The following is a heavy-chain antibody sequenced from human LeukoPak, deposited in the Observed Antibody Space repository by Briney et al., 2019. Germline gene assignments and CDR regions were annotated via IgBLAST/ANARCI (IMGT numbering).Heavy chain of an antibody. Sequence: GGTLRLSCVVSGFTFSSYSMSWVRQAPGKGLEWVSAISGSGDSTYYADSVKGRFTISRDNVKNLLYLQMNSLRAEDTAVYYCARVQRGIAVALDYWGQGTLATVSS. D-gene: IGHD6-19*01. CDR1: GFTFSSYS. J-gene: IGHJ4*02. CDR2: ISGSGDST. V-gene: IGHV3-23*01. CDR3: ARVQRGIAVALDY.